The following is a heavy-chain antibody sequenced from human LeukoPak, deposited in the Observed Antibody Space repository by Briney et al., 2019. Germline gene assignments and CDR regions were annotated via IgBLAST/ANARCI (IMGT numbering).Heavy chain of an antibody. CDR3: ARLRFDFWSGYTHPYFDY. J-gene: IGHJ4*02. V-gene: IGHV4-39*01. D-gene: IGHD3-3*01. CDR1: GGSISSSSYS. Sequence: SETLSLTCTVSGGSISSSSYSWGWIRQPPGKGLEWIGIIYYSGTTYYNPSLKSRVTISVDTSKTQFSLKLSSVAATDTAVYFCARLRFDFWSGYTHPYFDYWGQGTLVTVSS. CDR2: IYYSGTT.